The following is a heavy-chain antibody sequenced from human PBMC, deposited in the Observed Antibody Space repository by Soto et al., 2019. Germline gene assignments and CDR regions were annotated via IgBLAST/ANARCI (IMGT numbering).Heavy chain of an antibody. V-gene: IGHV1-69*01. J-gene: IGHJ6*02. Sequence: QVQLVQSGAEVKKPGSSVKVSCKASGGTFSSYAISWVRQAPGQGLEWMGGIIPIFGTANYAQKFQGRVTITADESTSTAYMGLSSLRSEDTAVYYCARENTKFYGSGGDYYYGMDVWGQGTTVTVSS. CDR3: ARENTKFYGSGGDYYYGMDV. CDR1: GGTFSSYA. D-gene: IGHD3-10*01. CDR2: IIPIFGTA.